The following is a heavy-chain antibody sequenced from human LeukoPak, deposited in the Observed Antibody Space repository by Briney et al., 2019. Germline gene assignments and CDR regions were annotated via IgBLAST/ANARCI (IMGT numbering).Heavy chain of an antibody. V-gene: IGHV1-2*02. J-gene: IGHJ4*02. D-gene: IGHD3-10*01. CDR1: GYTFTGYY. CDR2: NNPNSGGT. CDR3: ARLLGAGDYFDY. Sequence: ASVKVSCKASGYTFTGYYMHWVRQAPGQGLEWMGWNNPNSGGTNYAQKFQGRVTMARDTSISTAYMELSRLRSDDTAVYYCARLLGAGDYFDYWGQGTLVTVSS.